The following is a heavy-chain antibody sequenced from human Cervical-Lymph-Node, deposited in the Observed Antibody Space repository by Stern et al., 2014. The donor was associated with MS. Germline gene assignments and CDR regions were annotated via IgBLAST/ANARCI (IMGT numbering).Heavy chain of an antibody. V-gene: IGHV3-73*01. CDR2: IRSKANNYAT. D-gene: IGHD2-2*01. CDR1: GFNFSGSA. Sequence: EMQLVESGGRLVQPGGSLKLSCAASGFNFSGSAVHWVRQTSGKGLEWVGHIRSKANNYATWYAASVRGSFIMSRDDSENTAYLQMSSLKIEDTAVYYCNIILDQMHASSRRFDFWGQGTLVTVSS. J-gene: IGHJ4*02. CDR3: NIILDQMHASSRRFDF.